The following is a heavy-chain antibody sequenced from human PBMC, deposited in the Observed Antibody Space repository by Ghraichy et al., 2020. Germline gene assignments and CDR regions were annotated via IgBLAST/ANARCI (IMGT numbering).Heavy chain of an antibody. D-gene: IGHD7-27*01. CDR3: AKGPIRNWGLDY. V-gene: IGHV3-23*01. Sequence: GGSLRLSCAASGFTFSTYAMSWVRQAPGKGLEWVSAISGSGGSTYYADSMKGRFTISRDNSKNTLYLKMNSLRAEDTAVYYCAKGPIRNWGLDYWGQGTLVTISS. CDR2: ISGSGGST. CDR1: GFTFSTYA. J-gene: IGHJ4*02.